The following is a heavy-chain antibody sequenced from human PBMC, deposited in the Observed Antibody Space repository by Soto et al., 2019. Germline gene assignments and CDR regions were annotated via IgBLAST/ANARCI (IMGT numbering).Heavy chain of an antibody. D-gene: IGHD6-13*01. CDR2: INAGNGNT. J-gene: IGHJ5*02. V-gene: IGHV1-3*01. Sequence: GASVKVSCKASGYTFTSYAMHWVRQAPGQRLEWMGWINAGNGNTKYSQKFQGRVTMTTDTSTSTAYMELRSLRPDDTAVYYCARVGSAAGRINWFDPWGQGTLVTVSS. CDR3: ARVGSAAGRINWFDP. CDR1: GYTFTSYA.